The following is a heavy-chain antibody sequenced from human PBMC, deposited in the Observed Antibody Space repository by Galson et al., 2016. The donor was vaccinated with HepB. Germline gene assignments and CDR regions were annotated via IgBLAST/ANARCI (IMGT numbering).Heavy chain of an antibody. CDR2: INYSGST. J-gene: IGHJ4*02. CDR1: GGSISSGGYY. CDR3: VGQHGGGGYNLDY. D-gene: IGHD6-13*01. Sequence: TLSLTCTVSGGSISSGGYYWSWIRQHPGKGLEWIGNINYSGSTSYYPSLKSRITISIDTSKNQFSLNLNSVTAADTAVYFCVGQHGGGGYNLDYWGQGTLVTVSS. V-gene: IGHV4-31*03.